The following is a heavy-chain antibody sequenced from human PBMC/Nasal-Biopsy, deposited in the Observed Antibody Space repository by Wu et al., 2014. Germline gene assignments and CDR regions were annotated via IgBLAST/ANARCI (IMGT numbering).Heavy chain of an antibody. J-gene: IGHJ4*02. D-gene: IGHD6-6*01. CDR1: GFTFDDYA. CDR2: ISWSSGDI. CDR3: AKDMGARPVNYFDY. Sequence: LRLSCAASGFTFDDYAMHWVRQAPGKGLEWVSGISWSSGDIGYADSVKGRFTISRDNAKNSLYLQMNSLRGEDTALYYCAKDMGARPVNYFDYWGQGTLVTVSS. V-gene: IGHV3-9*01.